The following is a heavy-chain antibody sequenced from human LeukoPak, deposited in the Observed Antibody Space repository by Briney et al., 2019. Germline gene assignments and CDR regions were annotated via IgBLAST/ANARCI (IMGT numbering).Heavy chain of an antibody. D-gene: IGHD5-12*01. CDR3: VRAEGSSGSSEYFQH. J-gene: IGHJ1*01. CDR1: GFTFSRYA. V-gene: IGHV3-21*01. Sequence: GGSLRLSCLASGFTFSRYAMKWVRQAPGKGLEWVSSISGTSNDKHYIDSVKGRFTISRDNATNPLFLQMNSMRAEDTAVYYCVRAEGSSGSSEYFQHWGQGTLVTVSS. CDR2: ISGTSNDK.